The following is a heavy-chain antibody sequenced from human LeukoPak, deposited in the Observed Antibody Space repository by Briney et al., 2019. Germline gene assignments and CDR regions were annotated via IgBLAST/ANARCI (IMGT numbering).Heavy chain of an antibody. V-gene: IGHV4-39*01. CDR2: IYYSGST. CDR3: ARVGIAARRPSDY. J-gene: IGHJ4*02. D-gene: IGHD6-6*01. CDR1: GGSISSSSYY. Sequence: SETLSLTCTVSGGSISSSSYYWGWIRHPPGKGLEWIGSIYYSGSTYYNPSLKSRVTISVDTSKNQFSLKLSSVTAADTAVYYCARVGIAARRPSDYWGQGTLVTVSS.